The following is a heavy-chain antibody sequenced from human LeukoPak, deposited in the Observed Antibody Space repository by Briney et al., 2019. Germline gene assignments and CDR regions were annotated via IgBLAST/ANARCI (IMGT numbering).Heavy chain of an antibody. V-gene: IGHV4-34*01. D-gene: IGHD6-19*01. CDR3: ARDSVAGSH. CDR2: INHSGST. J-gene: IGHJ4*02. Sequence: SETLSLTCAVYGGSFSGYYWSWIRQPPGKGLEWIGEINHSGSTNYNPSLKSRVTISVDTSKNQFSLKLGSVTAADTAVYYCARDSVAGSHWGQGTLVTVSS. CDR1: GGSFSGYY.